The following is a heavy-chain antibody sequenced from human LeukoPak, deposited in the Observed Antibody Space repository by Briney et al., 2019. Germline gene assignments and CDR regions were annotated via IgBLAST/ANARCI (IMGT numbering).Heavy chain of an antibody. J-gene: IGHJ4*02. CDR2: INTDGSST. D-gene: IGHD6-13*01. CDR3: ARDGRSSSWYDY. Sequence: PGGSLRLSCAASGFTFSNYWMHWVRQAPGKGLVWVSRINTDGSSTNYADSVRGRFTISTDNAKNTLYLQMNSLRAEDTAVYYCARDGRSSSWYDYWGQGTLVTVSS. CDR1: GFTFSNYW. V-gene: IGHV3-74*01.